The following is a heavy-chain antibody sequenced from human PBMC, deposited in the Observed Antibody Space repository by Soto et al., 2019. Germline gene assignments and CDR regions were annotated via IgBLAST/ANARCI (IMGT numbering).Heavy chain of an antibody. V-gene: IGHV4-59*01. D-gene: IGHD5-18*01. CDR3: ARDKRVDTAMAPPLIGYYGMDV. J-gene: IGHJ6*02. CDR1: GGSISSYY. Sequence: QVQLQESGPGLVKPSETLSLTCTVSGGSISSYYWSWIRQPPGKGLEWIGYIYYSGSTNYNPSLKSRVTISVDTSKNQFSLKLSSVTAADTAVYYCARDKRVDTAMAPPLIGYYGMDVWGQGTTVTVSS. CDR2: IYYSGST.